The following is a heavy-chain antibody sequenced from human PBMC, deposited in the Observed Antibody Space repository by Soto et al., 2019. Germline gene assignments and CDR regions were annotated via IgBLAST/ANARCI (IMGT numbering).Heavy chain of an antibody. Sequence: ASVKVSCKASGYTFTNYYIHWVRQAPGQGLEWLGIINAGAGYTIYAQNFQDRVTMTRDTSTSTVYMELRSLKSEDTAVYYCGRGPSGYDSLLMVVTRRMLNPAFGIWG. V-gene: IGHV1-46*03. CDR1: GYTFTNYY. D-gene: IGHD5-12*01. CDR2: INAGAGYT. J-gene: IGHJ3*02. CDR3: GRGPSGYDSLLMVVTRRMLNPAFGI.